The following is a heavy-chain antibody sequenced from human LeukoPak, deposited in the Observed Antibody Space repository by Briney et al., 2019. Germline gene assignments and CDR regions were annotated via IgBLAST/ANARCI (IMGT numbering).Heavy chain of an antibody. CDR3: AKYLKGARGYFDY. D-gene: IGHD1-26*01. Sequence: GSLRLSCAASGFTFSSYGMHWVRQAPGKGLEWVAVISYDGSNKYYADSVKGRFTISRDNSKNTLYLQMDSLRAEDTAVYYCAKYLKGARGYFDYWGQGTLVTVSS. V-gene: IGHV3-30*18. J-gene: IGHJ4*02. CDR1: GFTFSSYG. CDR2: ISYDGSNK.